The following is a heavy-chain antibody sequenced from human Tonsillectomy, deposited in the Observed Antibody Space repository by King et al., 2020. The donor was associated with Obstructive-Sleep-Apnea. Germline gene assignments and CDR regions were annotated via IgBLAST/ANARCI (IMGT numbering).Heavy chain of an antibody. Sequence: VQLVESGGGLVKPGGSLRLSCAASGFPFCNAWMSWVRQAPGKGLGLVGRIKSKTNDGTTDYAAPVKGRFTISRDDSKNTLYLQMNSLKIEDTAIYYCSTEDDWGQGTLVTVSS. CDR3: STEDD. CDR2: IKSKTNDGTT. V-gene: IGHV3-15*01. CDR1: GFPFCNAW. J-gene: IGHJ4*02.